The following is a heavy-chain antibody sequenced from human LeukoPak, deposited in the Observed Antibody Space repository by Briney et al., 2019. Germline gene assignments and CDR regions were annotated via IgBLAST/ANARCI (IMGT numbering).Heavy chain of an antibody. J-gene: IGHJ6*02. D-gene: IGHD6-13*01. Sequence: PSETLSLTCIVSGGSISSSSYCWGWIRQPPGKGLEGIGSISYSGSTYYNPSLKSRLTISIDTSKNQFSLKLSSVTAADTAVYYCAREKRRVAAGHWYYYGMDVWGQGTTVTVSS. CDR2: ISYSGST. V-gene: IGHV4-39*07. CDR1: GGSISSSSYC. CDR3: AREKRRVAAGHWYYYGMDV.